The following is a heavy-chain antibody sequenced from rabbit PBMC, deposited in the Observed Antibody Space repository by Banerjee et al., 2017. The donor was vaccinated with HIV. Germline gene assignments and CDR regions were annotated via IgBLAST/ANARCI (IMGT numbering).Heavy chain of an antibody. CDR2: IYPTYGAT. D-gene: IGHD7-1*01. V-gene: IGHV1S47*01. Sequence: QEQLVESGGGLVQPEGSLTLTCKASGFDLSSSYWISWVRQTPGKGLEWIGCIYPTYGATDYANWVNGRFTISLDNAQNTVFLQMTSLTAADTATYFCARSGYAGYGLWGPGTLVTVS. J-gene: IGHJ4*01. CDR3: ARSGYAGYGL. CDR1: GFDLSSSYW.